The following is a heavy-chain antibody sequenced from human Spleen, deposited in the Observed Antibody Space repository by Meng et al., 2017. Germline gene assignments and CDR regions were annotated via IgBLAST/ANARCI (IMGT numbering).Heavy chain of an antibody. J-gene: IGHJ4*02. CDR3: ARGPTTMAHDFDY. CDR2: INHSGST. Sequence: QVQLQQLGAGLFKPSETLSLTCVVSGGSFSDYYWSWTRQPPGKGLEWIGEINHSGSTNYNPSLESRATISVDTSQNNLSLKLSSVTAADSAVYYCARGPTTMAHDFDYWGQGTLVTVSS. V-gene: IGHV4-34*01. CDR1: GGSFSDYY. D-gene: IGHD4-11*01.